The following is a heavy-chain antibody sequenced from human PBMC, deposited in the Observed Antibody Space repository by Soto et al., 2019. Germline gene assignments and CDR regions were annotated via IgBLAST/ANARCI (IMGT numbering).Heavy chain of an antibody. CDR1: GFAFSTYA. D-gene: IGHD3-16*01. Sequence: EVQLLESGGGLVQPGGSLRLSCAASGFAFSTYAITWVRQAPGTGLEWVSTISDSGDSTYYADSVKGRFTISRDNSKNPRYLQMRTLGAEDTAVYGCGMLGEVGGGGRLDWWGQGARGPVSS. CDR2: ISDSGDST. CDR3: GMLGEVGGGGRLDW. J-gene: IGHJ4*02. V-gene: IGHV3-23*01.